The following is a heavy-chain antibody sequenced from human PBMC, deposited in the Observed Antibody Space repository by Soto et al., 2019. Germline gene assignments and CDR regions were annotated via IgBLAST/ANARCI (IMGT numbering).Heavy chain of an antibody. J-gene: IGHJ4*02. CDR2: IIPIFGTA. D-gene: IGHD1-26*01. Sequence: SVKVSCKASGGTFSSYAISWVRQAPGQGLEWMGGIIPIFGTANYAQKFQGRVTITADESTSTAYMELSSLRSEDTAVYYCARGVAGGSYHSFDYWGQGTLVTVSS. V-gene: IGHV1-69*13. CDR1: GGTFSSYA. CDR3: ARGVAGGSYHSFDY.